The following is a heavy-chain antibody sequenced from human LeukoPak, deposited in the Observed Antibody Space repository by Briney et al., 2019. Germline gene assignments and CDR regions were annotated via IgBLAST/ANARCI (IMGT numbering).Heavy chain of an antibody. D-gene: IGHD2/OR15-2a*01. Sequence: QPSETLSLTCTVSGGSMNNYYWSWIRQPPGKGLEWIGYIQYGGRTYYSPSLKSRVTISMDLSKIQFSLKMSSVTAADTAVYYCARDFFGDFDHWGQGILVTVSS. V-gene: IGHV4-59*01. CDR1: GGSMNNYY. CDR2: IQYGGRT. J-gene: IGHJ4*02. CDR3: ARDFFGDFDH.